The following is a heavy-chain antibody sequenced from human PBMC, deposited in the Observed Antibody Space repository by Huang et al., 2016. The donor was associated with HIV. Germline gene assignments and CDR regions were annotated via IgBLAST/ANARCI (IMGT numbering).Heavy chain of an antibody. CDR1: GYMFTKYW. CDR3: ARHDGARPGWVNN. V-gene: IGHV5-51*01. Sequence: EVQLVQSGAEVKKPGESLKISCKGSGYMFTKYWIGWVRQMPGKGLEWMGIIYPGYSDTIYSPSFQGQVTISADKSITTAYLQWSSLKASDTAIYYCARHDGARPGWVNNWGQGTLVTVSS. CDR2: IYPGYSDT. J-gene: IGHJ4*02. D-gene: IGHD4-17*01.